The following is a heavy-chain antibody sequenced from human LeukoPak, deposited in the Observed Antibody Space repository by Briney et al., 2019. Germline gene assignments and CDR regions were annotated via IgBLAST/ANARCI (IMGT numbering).Heavy chain of an antibody. D-gene: IGHD1-26*01. Sequence: PGGSLRLSCSASGFTFSSYSMNWVRQAPGKGLEWVSSISSSSSYIHYADSVKGRFTISRDNAKNSLYLQMNSLRAEDTAVYYCARAYGGSYYPLDYWGQGTLVTVSS. CDR1: GFTFSSYS. CDR2: ISSSSSYI. CDR3: ARAYGGSYYPLDY. V-gene: IGHV3-21*01. J-gene: IGHJ4*02.